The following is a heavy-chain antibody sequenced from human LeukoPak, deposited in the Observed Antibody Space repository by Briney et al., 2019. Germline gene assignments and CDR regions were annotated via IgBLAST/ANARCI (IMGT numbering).Heavy chain of an antibody. CDR2: IISSSTII. D-gene: IGHD1-1*01. J-gene: IGHJ4*02. Sequence: GGSLRLSCAASGLRFSGYSMSWVRQAPGKGLEWVSYIISSSTIIYYADSVKGRFTISRDNAKNSLYLQMNSLRAEDTAVYYCASGTTRLDYFDYWGQGTLVTVSS. CDR3: ASGTTRLDYFDY. V-gene: IGHV3-48*04. CDR1: GLRFSGYS.